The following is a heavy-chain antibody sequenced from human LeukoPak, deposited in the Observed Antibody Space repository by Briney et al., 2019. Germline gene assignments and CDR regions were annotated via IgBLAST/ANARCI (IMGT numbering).Heavy chain of an antibody. Sequence: PGGSLRLSCAASGFTVSSNYMSWVRQAPGKGLEWVSVIYGGGSTYYADSVKGRFTISRDNSKNTLYLQMNSLRAEDTAVYYCARDDGYCSGGSCYYFDYWGQGTLVTVSS. V-gene: IGHV3-53*01. CDR3: ARDDGYCSGGSCYYFDY. CDR1: GFTVSSNY. CDR2: IYGGGST. J-gene: IGHJ4*02. D-gene: IGHD2-15*01.